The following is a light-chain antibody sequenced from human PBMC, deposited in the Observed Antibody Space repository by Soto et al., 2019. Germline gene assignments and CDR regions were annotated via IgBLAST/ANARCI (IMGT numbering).Light chain of an antibody. Sequence: EIVLTQSPGTLSLSPGERATLSGRASQSVSSSFLAWYQQKPGQAPRLLIYGASSRATGIPDRFSGTGSGTDFIFTISGLEPEDFAVYYCQQYDSSPWTFVQGTRVEIK. CDR2: GAS. J-gene: IGKJ1*01. CDR1: QSVSSSF. CDR3: QQYDSSPWT. V-gene: IGKV3-20*01.